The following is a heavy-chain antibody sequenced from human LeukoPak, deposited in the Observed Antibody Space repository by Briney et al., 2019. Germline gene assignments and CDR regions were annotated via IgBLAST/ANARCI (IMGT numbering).Heavy chain of an antibody. D-gene: IGHD1-26*01. CDR2: IYYSGST. V-gene: IGHV4-59*08. CDR3: ARRPTGSYWLDY. Sequence: SETLSLTCTVSGGSISGFYWSWIRQSPGKGLEWIGYIYYSGSTDYNPSLKSRVTMSVDTSKNHLSLKLSSVTAADTAVYYCARRPTGSYWLDYWGQGTLVTVSS. J-gene: IGHJ4*02. CDR1: GGSISGFY.